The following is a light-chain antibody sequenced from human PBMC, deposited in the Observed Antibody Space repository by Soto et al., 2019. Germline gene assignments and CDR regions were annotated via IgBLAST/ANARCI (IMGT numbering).Light chain of an antibody. Sequence: DIQMTQSPSSLSASEGDRVTITCQASQDISNYLNWYQQKPGKAPMLLIYDASNLETGGPSRFSGSGSWTDVTFTIISLYPEDIATYYCQQYDNLPPFTFGPGTQVDIK. CDR2: DAS. CDR3: QQYDNLPPFT. J-gene: IGKJ3*01. V-gene: IGKV1-33*01. CDR1: QDISNY.